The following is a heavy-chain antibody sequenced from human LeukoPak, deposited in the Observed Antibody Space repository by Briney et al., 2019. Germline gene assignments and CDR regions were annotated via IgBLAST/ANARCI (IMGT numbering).Heavy chain of an antibody. V-gene: IGHV4-34*01. D-gene: IGHD3-10*01. J-gene: IGHJ4*02. CDR1: GGSFSGYY. CDR3: ARRIYGSGNFIRD. Sequence: SETLSLTCGVYGGSFSGYYWNWIRQSPGKGLEWIGEINHSGSTNYNPSLKSRVTMSVDTSKNQFSLKLNSVTAADTAVYYCARRIYGSGNFIRDWGQGTLVTVSS. CDR2: INHSGST.